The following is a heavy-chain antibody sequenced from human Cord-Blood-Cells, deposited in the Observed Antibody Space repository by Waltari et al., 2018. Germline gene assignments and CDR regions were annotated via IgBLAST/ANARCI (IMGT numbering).Heavy chain of an antibody. Sequence: QLQLQESGPGLVKPSETLSLTCTVSGGSISSSSYYWGWIRQPPGKGLEWIGSIYYSGRTYYHPSLRSRVTISVDTSKNQFSLKLSSVTAADTAVYYCARQGFKGSSSWPFDYWGQGTLVTVSS. D-gene: IGHD6-13*01. CDR1: GGSISSSSYY. J-gene: IGHJ4*02. V-gene: IGHV4-39*01. CDR3: ARQGFKGSSSWPFDY. CDR2: IYYSGRT.